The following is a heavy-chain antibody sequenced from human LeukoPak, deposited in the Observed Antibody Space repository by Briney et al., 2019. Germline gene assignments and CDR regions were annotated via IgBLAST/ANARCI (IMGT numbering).Heavy chain of an antibody. CDR3: ARGPYGSGSQSSGY. V-gene: IGHV3-74*01. Sequence: GGSLRLSCAASGFTFRSYWMQWVRQAPGKGLVWVSRLSPDGSSTTSADSVKGRFTISRDNAKNTLYLQMNSLRAEDTAVYYCARGPYGSGSQSSGYWGQGTLVTVSS. CDR2: LSPDGSST. CDR1: GFTFRSYW. D-gene: IGHD3-10*01. J-gene: IGHJ4*02.